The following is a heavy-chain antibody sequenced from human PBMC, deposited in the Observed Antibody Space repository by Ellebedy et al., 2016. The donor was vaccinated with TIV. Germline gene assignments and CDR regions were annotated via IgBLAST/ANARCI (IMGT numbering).Heavy chain of an antibody. CDR3: ARVLDYYGLGSVGGLDV. CDR1: GFTVSSNF. CDR2: IYRGGGT. V-gene: IGHV3-66*01. J-gene: IGHJ6*02. D-gene: IGHD3-10*01. Sequence: GESLKISCAASGFTVSSNFMSWVRQAPGKGLEWVSLIYRGGGTYYADSVKDRFTISRDNSKNTLYLHMSSLRAEDTAVYYCARVLDYYGLGSVGGLDVWGQGTTVTVSS.